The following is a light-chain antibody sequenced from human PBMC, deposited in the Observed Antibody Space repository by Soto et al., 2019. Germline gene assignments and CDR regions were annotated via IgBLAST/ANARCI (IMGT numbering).Light chain of an antibody. CDR2: GAS. V-gene: IGKV3-20*01. Sequence: EIVLTQSPGTLSLSPGERATLSCRASQSISSSHLAWYQQKPGQAPRLFMYGASNRATGIPDRFSGSGSGKDFTLSISRLEPEDFAVYYCHHFGSLPETFGQGTNVE. J-gene: IGKJ1*01. CDR1: QSISSSH. CDR3: HHFGSLPET.